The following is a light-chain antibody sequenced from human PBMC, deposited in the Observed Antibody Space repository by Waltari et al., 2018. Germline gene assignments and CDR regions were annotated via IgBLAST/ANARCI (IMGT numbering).Light chain of an antibody. CDR1: QSVFSPSNKKHF. CDR2: WAS. J-gene: IGKJ1*01. Sequence: DIVMTQYPDSLAVSLGERAAINSKSNQSVFSPSNKKHFLAWYQQKPGQPTKLLISWASTRESGVPDRFSGSGSGTDFTLTISSLQAEDVAVYYCQQYYTSLWTFGQGTKVEIK. V-gene: IGKV4-1*01. CDR3: QQYYTSLWT.